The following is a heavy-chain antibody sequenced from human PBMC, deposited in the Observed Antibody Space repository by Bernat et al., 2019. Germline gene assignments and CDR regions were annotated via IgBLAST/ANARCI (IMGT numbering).Heavy chain of an antibody. CDR2: LRTSDNRT. CDR3: AKGLREDIDTSGYYDAFHI. CDR1: GFTFSRYA. V-gene: IGHV3-23*04. Sequence: EVQLVESGGGLIQPGGSLRLSCAASGFTFSRYAMSWVRQAPGKGLEWVSGLRTSDNRTYYADSVKGRFTISRDSSKNTVYLQMSSLRAEDTAIYYCAKGLREDIDTSGYYDAFHIWGQGTMVTVSS. D-gene: IGHD3-22*01. J-gene: IGHJ3*02.